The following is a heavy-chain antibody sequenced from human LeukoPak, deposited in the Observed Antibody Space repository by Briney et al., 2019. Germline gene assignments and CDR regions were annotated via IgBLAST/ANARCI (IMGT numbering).Heavy chain of an antibody. Sequence: SETLSLTCTVSGGSIISNSYYWGWIRQPPGKGLEWIGSIYYTGSTCYNPSLKSRVTISVDTSKNQFSLKLSSVTAADTAVYYCARAEAGQLVTWFDPWGQGTLVTVSS. CDR3: ARAEAGQLVTWFDP. J-gene: IGHJ5*02. D-gene: IGHD6-6*01. CDR1: GGSIISNSYY. CDR2: IYYTGST. V-gene: IGHV4-39*07.